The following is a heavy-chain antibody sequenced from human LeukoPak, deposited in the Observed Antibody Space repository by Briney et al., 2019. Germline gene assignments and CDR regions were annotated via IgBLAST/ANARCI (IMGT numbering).Heavy chain of an antibody. CDR1: GFTFSSYL. J-gene: IGHJ2*01. Sequence: GGSLKLSCAASGFTFSSYLMHWVRQAPGKGLVWVSRITGDGSSTAYADSVKGRFTISRDNAKNTLYLQMNSLTAEDTAVYYCARGPPWYFDLWGRGTLVTVSS. D-gene: IGHD6-25*01. V-gene: IGHV3-74*01. CDR2: ITGDGSST. CDR3: ARGPPWYFDL.